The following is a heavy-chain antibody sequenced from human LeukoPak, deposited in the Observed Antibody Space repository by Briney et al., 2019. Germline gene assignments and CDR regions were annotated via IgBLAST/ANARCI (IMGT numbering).Heavy chain of an antibody. CDR2: IYSDGST. CDR1: GFTVSTTY. Sequence: PGGSLRLSCAASGFTVSTTYMSWVRQAPGKGLEWVSVIYSDGSTYYADSVKGRFTISRDISKNTLFLQMNSLRADDTAVYYCAKDSSSGWYHNYWGQGTLVTVSS. CDR3: AKDSSSGWYHNY. J-gene: IGHJ4*02. V-gene: IGHV3-53*01. D-gene: IGHD6-19*01.